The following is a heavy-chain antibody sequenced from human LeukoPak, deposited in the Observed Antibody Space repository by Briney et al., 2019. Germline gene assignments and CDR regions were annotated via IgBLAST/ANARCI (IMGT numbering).Heavy chain of an antibody. V-gene: IGHV4-59*01. CDR1: GGSISSYY. Sequence: PSETLSLTCTVPGGSISSYYWSWIRQPPGKGLEWIGYIYYSGSTNYNPSLKSRVTISVDTSKNQFSLKLSSVTAADTAVYYCARGGYSSGWEYFQHWGQGTLVTVSS. J-gene: IGHJ1*01. D-gene: IGHD6-19*01. CDR3: ARGGYSSGWEYFQH. CDR2: IYYSGST.